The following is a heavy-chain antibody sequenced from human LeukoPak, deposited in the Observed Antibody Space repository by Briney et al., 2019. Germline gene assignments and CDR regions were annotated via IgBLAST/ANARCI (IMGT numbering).Heavy chain of an antibody. CDR3: ARSSSGWEGCFDY. D-gene: IGHD6-19*01. CDR2: IKQDGSEK. V-gene: IGHV3-7*01. J-gene: IGHJ4*02. CDR1: GFNFSSYW. Sequence: GGSLRLSCAASGFNFSSYWMSWVRQAPGKGLEWVANIKQDGSEKYYVDSVKGRFTISRDNAKNSLYLQMNSLRAEDTAVYYCARSSSGWEGCFDYWGQGTLVTVSS.